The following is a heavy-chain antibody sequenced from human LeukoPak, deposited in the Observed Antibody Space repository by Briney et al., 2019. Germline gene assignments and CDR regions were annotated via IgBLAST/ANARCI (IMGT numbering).Heavy chain of an antibody. Sequence: GGSLRLSCAASGFTFSSYAMSWVRQAPGKGLEWVSAISGSGGSTYYADSVKGRFTISRDNSKNTLYLQMNSLRAEDTAVYYCARDLSPLGGVTTYYYGMDVWGQGTTVTVSS. V-gene: IGHV3-23*01. CDR1: GFTFSSYA. CDR3: ARDLSPLGGVTTYYYGMDV. D-gene: IGHD3-16*01. CDR2: ISGSGGST. J-gene: IGHJ6*02.